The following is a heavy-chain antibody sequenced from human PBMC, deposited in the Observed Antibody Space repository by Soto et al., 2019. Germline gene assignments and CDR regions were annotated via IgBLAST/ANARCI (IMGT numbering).Heavy chain of an antibody. V-gene: IGHV4-39*07. D-gene: IGHD4-17*01. CDR2: AHHSGRT. CDR3: ARSQPTGLDY. Sequence: PSETLSLTCTVSGGSISSGDYYWSWIRQPPGKGLEWIGEAHHSGRTNYNPSLKSRVTISVDKSKNQFSLKLSSVTAADTAVYYCARSQPTGLDYSGPGTLVTVSS. CDR1: GGSISSGDYY. J-gene: IGHJ4*02.